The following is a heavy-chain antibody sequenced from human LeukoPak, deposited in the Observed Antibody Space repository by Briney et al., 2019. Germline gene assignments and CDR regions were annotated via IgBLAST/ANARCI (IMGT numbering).Heavy chain of an antibody. CDR1: GYTFTSYG. D-gene: IGHD3-3*01. CDR2: ISAYNGNT. J-gene: IGHJ5*02. CDR3: ARDGLNNYDFWSGYPTNWFDP. Sequence: ASVKVSCKASGYTFTSYGISWVRQAPGQGLEWMGWISAYNGNTNYAQKLQGRVTMTTDTSTSTAYMELRSLRSDDTAVYYCARDGLNNYDFWSGYPTNWFDPWGQGTLVTVSS. V-gene: IGHV1-18*01.